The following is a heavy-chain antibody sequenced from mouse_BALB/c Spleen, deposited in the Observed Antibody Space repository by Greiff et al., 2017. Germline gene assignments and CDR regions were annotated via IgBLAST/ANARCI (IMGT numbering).Heavy chain of an antibody. CDR3: ARCPFYYGNPYYAMDY. V-gene: IGHV5-17*02. D-gene: IGHD2-1*01. Sequence: EVMLVESGGGLVQPGGSRKLSCAASGFTFSSFGMHWVRQAPEKGLEWVAYISSGSSTIYYADTVKGRFTISRDNPKNTLFLQMTSLRSEDTAMYYCARCPFYYGNPYYAMDYWGQGTSVTVSS. CDR2: ISSGSSTI. J-gene: IGHJ4*01. CDR1: GFTFSSFG.